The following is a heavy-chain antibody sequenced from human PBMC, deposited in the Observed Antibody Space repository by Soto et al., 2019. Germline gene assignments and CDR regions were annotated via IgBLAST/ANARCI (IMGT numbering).Heavy chain of an antibody. D-gene: IGHD3-16*01. CDR3: AREGRKNYVWGSHHKNLDY. V-gene: IGHV1-2*02. CDR2: INPNSGGT. J-gene: IGHJ4*02. Sequence: PGESLKISCKGSGYTFTGYYMHWVRQAPGQGLEWMGWINPNSGGTNYAQKFQGRVTMTRDTSISTAYMELSRLRSDDTAVYYCAREGRKNYVWGSHHKNLDYWGQGTLVTVSS. CDR1: GYTFTGYY.